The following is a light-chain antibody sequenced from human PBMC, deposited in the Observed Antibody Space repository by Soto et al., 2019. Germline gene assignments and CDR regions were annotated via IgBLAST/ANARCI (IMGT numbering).Light chain of an antibody. CDR3: STYTSSSTLI. V-gene: IGLV2-14*01. Sequence: QSALTQPASVSGSPGQAITISCTGTSSDVGGYNYVSWYQQYPGKAPKLMIYEVSNRPSGVSNRFSGSKSGKTASLTISGLQAEDEADYYCSTYTSSSTLIFGGGTKVTVL. CDR2: EVS. J-gene: IGLJ2*01. CDR1: SSDVGGYNY.